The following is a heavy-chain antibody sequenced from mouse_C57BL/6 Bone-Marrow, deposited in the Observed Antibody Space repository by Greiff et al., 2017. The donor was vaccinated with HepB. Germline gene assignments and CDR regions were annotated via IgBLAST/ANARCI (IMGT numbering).Heavy chain of an antibody. J-gene: IGHJ3*01. CDR2: INPSTGGT. CDR3: ARDYRFAY. D-gene: IGHD2-4*01. Sequence: EVQLQQSGPELVKPGASVKISCKASGYSFTGYYMNWVKQSPEKSLEWIGEINPSTGGTTYNQKFKAKATLTVDKSSSTAYMQLKSLTSEDSAVYDCARDYRFAYWGQGTLVTVSA. CDR1: GYSFTGYY. V-gene: IGHV1-42*01.